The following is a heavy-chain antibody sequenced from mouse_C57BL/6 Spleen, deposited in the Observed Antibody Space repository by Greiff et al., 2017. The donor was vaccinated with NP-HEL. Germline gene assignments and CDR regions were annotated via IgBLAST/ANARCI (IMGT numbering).Heavy chain of an antibody. CDR1: GYSFTGYF. J-gene: IGHJ4*01. Sequence: EVQLQQSGPELVKPGDSVKISCKASGYSFTGYFMNWVMQSHGKSLEWIGRINPYNGDTFYNQKFKGKATLTVDKSSSTAHMELRSLTSEDSAVCYCAREGYEGYAMDYWGQGTSVTVSS. CDR3: AREGYEGYAMDY. CDR2: INPYNGDT. V-gene: IGHV1-20*01. D-gene: IGHD3-1*01.